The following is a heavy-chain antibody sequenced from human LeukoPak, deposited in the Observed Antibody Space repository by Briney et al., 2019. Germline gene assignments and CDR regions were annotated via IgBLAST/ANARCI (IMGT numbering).Heavy chain of an antibody. CDR3: ARSHYDSSGSPIFGLGVDY. Sequence: SETLSLTCAVYGGSFSGYYWSWIRQPPGKGLEWIGEINHSGSTNYNPSLKSRVTISVDTSKNQFSLKLSSVTAADTAVYYCARSHYDSSGSPIFGLGVDYWGQGTLVTVSS. D-gene: IGHD3-22*01. CDR1: GGSFSGYY. J-gene: IGHJ4*02. CDR2: INHSGST. V-gene: IGHV4-34*01.